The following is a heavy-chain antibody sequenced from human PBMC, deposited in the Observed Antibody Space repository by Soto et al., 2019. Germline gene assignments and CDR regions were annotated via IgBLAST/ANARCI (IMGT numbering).Heavy chain of an antibody. CDR1: GFTFSNFA. Sequence: QVQLVESGGGVVQPGRSLRLSCAASGFTFSNFAMHWVRQAPGKGLEWVAIIWYDGSNEYYADSVKGRFTISRDNSRNTLYRQMNSLRAEDTAVYYCAKNRYQGIAAAGTTLDYWGEGTLVTVSS. V-gene: IGHV3-33*06. CDR3: AKNRYQGIAAAGTTLDY. J-gene: IGHJ4*02. CDR2: IWYDGSNE. D-gene: IGHD6-13*01.